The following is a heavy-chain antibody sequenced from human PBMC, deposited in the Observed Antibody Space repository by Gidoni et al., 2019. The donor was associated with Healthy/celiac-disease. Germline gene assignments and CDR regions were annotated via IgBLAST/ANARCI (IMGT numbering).Heavy chain of an antibody. J-gene: IGHJ5*02. Sequence: QLQLQASGPGLVKPSETLSLTCPVSGGSISSSSYSWGWVRQPPGKVRDVIGSIYSSGSIYLTLALNSLVTISVETSKIQFYRKLSVVTAAETVVYYFARVIPDIVGVVAAIRWGSCWFDPWGQGTLVNVSS. CDR3: ARVIPDIVGVVAAIRWGSCWFDP. CDR2: IYSSGSI. V-gene: IGHV4-39*07. CDR1: GGSISSSSYS. D-gene: IGHD2-15*01.